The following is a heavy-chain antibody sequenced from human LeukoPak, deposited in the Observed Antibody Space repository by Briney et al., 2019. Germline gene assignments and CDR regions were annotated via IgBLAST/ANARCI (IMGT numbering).Heavy chain of an antibody. Sequence: GGSLRLSCVVSGFTYSSYWMSWVRQAPGKGLEWVANIKQDGSEKYYVDPVKGRFTISRDNAKKSLYLQMNSLRAEDTAVYYCARGSMGHFDYWGQGTLVTVSS. V-gene: IGHV3-7*01. D-gene: IGHD2-8*01. CDR1: GFTYSSYW. J-gene: IGHJ4*02. CDR3: ARGSMGHFDY. CDR2: IKQDGSEK.